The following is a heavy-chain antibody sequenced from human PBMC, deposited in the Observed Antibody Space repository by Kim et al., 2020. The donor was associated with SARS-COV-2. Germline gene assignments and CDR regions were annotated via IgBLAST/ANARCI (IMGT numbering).Heavy chain of an antibody. CDR1: GGSVSSGSYY. D-gene: IGHD6-19*01. Sequence: SETLSLTCTVSGGSVSSGSYYWSWIRQPPGKGLEWIGYIYYSGSTNYNPSLKSRVTISVDTSKNQFSLKLSSVTAADTAVYYCARDSTSSPHSGYDHSSGWFYYYYGMDVWGQGTTVTVSS. V-gene: IGHV4-61*01. CDR3: ARDSTSSPHSGYDHSSGWFYYYYGMDV. CDR2: IYYSGST. J-gene: IGHJ6*02.